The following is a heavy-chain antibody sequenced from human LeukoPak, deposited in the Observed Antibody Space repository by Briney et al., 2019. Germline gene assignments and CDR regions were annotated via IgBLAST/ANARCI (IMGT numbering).Heavy chain of an antibody. J-gene: IGHJ4*02. D-gene: IGHD5-18*01. V-gene: IGHV4-61*02. CDR2: IYTSGST. Sequence: SQTLSLTCTVSGGSISSGSYYWSWLRQPAGQGLEWIGRIYTSGSTHYNPSLKSRVTISVNSSKNQFSLKLSSVTAADTAVYYCARESIGYSYGFDYWGQGTLVTVSS. CDR3: ARESIGYSYGFDY. CDR1: GGSISSGSYY.